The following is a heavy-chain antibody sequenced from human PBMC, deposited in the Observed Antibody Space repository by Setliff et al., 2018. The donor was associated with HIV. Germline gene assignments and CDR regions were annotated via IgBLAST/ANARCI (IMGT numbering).Heavy chain of an antibody. D-gene: IGHD6-19*01. CDR2: INPSGGSA. V-gene: IGHV1-69*10. J-gene: IGHJ4*02. CDR3: ARTLYSSFSSFDY. Sequence: GASVKVSCKASGGTFSSYAISWVRQAPGQGLEWMGGINPSGGSASYAQKFQGRVTMSRETSISTAYMELSRLRSDDTALYYCARTLYSSFSSFDYWGQGTLVTVSS. CDR1: GGTFSSYA.